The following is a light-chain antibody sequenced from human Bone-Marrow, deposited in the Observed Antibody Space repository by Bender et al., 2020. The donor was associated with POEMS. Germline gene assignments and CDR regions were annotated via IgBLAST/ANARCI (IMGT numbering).Light chain of an antibody. Sequence: QSALTQPASVSGSPGQSITIPCTGTSSDVGGSNYVSWYQQHPGKAPKVLIYEVTKRPSGVPDRFSGSKSGNTASLTVSGLQAEDEADYYCQSYDYNLHFVFGGGTKLTVL. J-gene: IGLJ3*02. V-gene: IGLV2-8*01. CDR3: QSYDYNLHFV. CDR1: SSDVGGSNY. CDR2: EVT.